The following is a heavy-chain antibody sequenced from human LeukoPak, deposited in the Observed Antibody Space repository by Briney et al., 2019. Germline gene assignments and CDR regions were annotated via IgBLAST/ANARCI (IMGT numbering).Heavy chain of an antibody. V-gene: IGHV3-30*02. CDR1: GFTFSSYG. CDR3: ARDYNWLVPGAFDY. D-gene: IGHD6-19*01. J-gene: IGHJ4*02. CDR2: IRYDGSNK. Sequence: GGSLRLSCAASGFTFSSYGMHWVRQAPGKGLEWVAFIRYDGSNKYYADSVKGRFTISRDNSKNTLYLQMNSLRAEDTAVYYCARDYNWLVPGAFDYWGQGTLVTVSS.